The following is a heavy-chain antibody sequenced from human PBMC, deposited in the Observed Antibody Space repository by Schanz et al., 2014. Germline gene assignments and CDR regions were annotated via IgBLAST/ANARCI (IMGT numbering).Heavy chain of an antibody. CDR3: ATMWGYCTATACQILEVLDV. V-gene: IGHV1-18*01. Sequence: QILLVQPGPEVKKPGASVKVSCKASGYNITSNDVTWVRQAPGQGLEWVGWISPYTGNTHYFDKMEGRVTMTTDTSTSTAYMELRSLRSDDTAMYYCATMWGYCTATACQILEVLDVWGQGTMVTVSS. CDR1: GYNITSND. J-gene: IGHJ3*01. D-gene: IGHD2-8*02. CDR2: ISPYTGNT.